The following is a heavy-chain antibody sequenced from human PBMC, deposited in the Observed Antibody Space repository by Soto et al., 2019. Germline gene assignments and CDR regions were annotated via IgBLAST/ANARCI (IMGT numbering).Heavy chain of an antibody. D-gene: IGHD3-3*01. V-gene: IGHV3-21*01. J-gene: IGHJ4*02. CDR1: GFTFSSYS. Sequence: GGSLRLSCAASGFTFSSYSMNWVRQAPGQGLEWVSSISSSSSYIYYADSVKGRFTISRDNAKNSLYLQMNSLRAEDTAVYYCARDTSSPYDFWSGYSHKPDYWGQGTLVTVS. CDR2: ISSSSSYI. CDR3: ARDTSSPYDFWSGYSHKPDY.